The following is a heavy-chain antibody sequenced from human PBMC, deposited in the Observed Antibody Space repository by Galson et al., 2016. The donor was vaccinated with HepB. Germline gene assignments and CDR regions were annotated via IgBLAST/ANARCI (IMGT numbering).Heavy chain of an antibody. CDR2: IFHCGST. D-gene: IGHD4-17*01. J-gene: IGHJ1*01. CDR1: GASISSGGYF. Sequence: TLSPTCHVSGASISSGGYFWSWIRQHPGKGLEWFGYIFHCGSTHPSPSPKRRVTISVDTSKNHFSLKLDSVTAADTALYLCARVKWDDGDVYWGQGMLVTVSS. V-gene: IGHV4-31*03. CDR3: ARVKWDDGDVY.